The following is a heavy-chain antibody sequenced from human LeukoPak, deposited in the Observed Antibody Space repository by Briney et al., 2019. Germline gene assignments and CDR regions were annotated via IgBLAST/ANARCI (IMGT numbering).Heavy chain of an antibody. V-gene: IGHV3-73*01. CDR2: IRSKANSYAT. CDR3: VKGVRMGVTSAFDI. CDR1: GFTFSGSA. D-gene: IGHD1-26*01. Sequence: PGGSLRLSCAASGFTFSGSAMHWVRQASGKGLEWVGRIRSKANSYATAYAASVKGRFTISRDDSKNTAYLQMNSLKTEDTAVYYCVKGVRMGVTSAFDIWGQGTMVTVSS. J-gene: IGHJ3*02.